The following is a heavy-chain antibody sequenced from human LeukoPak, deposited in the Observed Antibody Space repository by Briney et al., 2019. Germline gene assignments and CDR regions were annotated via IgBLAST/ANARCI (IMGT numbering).Heavy chain of an antibody. CDR1: GYTFTIYG. J-gene: IGHJ4*02. Sequence: ASVKVSCKASGYTFTIYGISWVRQAPGQGLEWMGRISAYNGNTNYAQKLQGRVTMTTDTSTSTAYMELRSLRPDDTAVYYCAKDRIYYGDYVGYFDYWGQGTLVTVSS. CDR3: AKDRIYYGDYVGYFDY. CDR2: ISAYNGNT. V-gene: IGHV1-18*01. D-gene: IGHD4-17*01.